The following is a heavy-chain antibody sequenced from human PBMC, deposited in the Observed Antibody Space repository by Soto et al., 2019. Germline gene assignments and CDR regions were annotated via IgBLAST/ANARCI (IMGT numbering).Heavy chain of an antibody. D-gene: IGHD3-3*01. V-gene: IGHV2-5*02. CDR1: GFSLTTSGVG. CDR3: AHRVLRTVFGLVTTTAIYFDF. CDR2: IYWDDDN. J-gene: IGHJ4*02. Sequence: QITLNESGPTQVKPRQTLTLTCTFSGFSLTTSGVGVGWIRQSPGKAPEWLALIYWDDDNRYRPSLKSRLTITKATSKHQVVLTMADLDPADTATYYCAHRVLRTVFGLVTTTAIYFDFWGQGTPVAVSS.